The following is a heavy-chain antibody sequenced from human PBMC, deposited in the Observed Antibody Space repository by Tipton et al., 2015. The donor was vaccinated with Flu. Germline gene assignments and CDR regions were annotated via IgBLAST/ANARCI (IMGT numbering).Heavy chain of an antibody. CDR2: LHHTGNT. CDR1: GYPIASDYL. V-gene: IGHV4-38-2*01. D-gene: IGHD4-11*01. CDR3: ARRDYSNYVSEPKNWYEP. Sequence: TLSLTCSVSGYPIASDYLWGWIRQSPGKGLEWIGNLHHTGNTYYNPSLRSRVTILVDRSKNQFSLKLSSVTAADTAVYCCARRDYSNYVSEPKNWYEPWGQGTMVTVSS. J-gene: IGHJ5*02.